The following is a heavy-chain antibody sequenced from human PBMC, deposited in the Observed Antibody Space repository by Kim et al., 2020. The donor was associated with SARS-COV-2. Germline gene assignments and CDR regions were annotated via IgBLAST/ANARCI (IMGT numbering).Heavy chain of an antibody. J-gene: IGHJ4*02. CDR2: IPYDGNNK. D-gene: IGHD3-10*01. Sequence: GGSLRLSCAATGFNFNTYGMHWVRQTPGKGLEWVAVIPYDGNNKHYADSVRGRFTISRDNSKSTLYLQMDSLRAEDTAVYYCTRGHYYNSGIYHLFDYWGQGTLVTVSS. CDR1: GFNFNTYG. V-gene: IGHV3-30*12. CDR3: TRGHYYNSGIYHLFDY.